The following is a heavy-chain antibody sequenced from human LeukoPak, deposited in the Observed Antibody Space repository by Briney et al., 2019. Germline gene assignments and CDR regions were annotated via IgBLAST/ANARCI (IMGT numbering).Heavy chain of an antibody. CDR1: GFTFSSYA. CDR2: INPNSGGT. Sequence: GRSLRLSCAASGFTFSSYAMHWVRQAPGQGLEWMGRINPNSGGTNYAQKFQGRVTMTRDTSISTAYMELSRLRSDDTAVYYCARDRYGSGIGWFDPWGQGTLVTVSS. CDR3: ARDRYGSGIGWFDP. J-gene: IGHJ5*02. V-gene: IGHV1-2*06. D-gene: IGHD3-10*01.